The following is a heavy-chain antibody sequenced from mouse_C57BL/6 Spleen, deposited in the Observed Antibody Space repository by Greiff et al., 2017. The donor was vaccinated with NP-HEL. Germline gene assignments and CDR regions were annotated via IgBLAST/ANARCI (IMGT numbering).Heavy chain of an antibody. J-gene: IGHJ2*01. Sequence: EVQLQESGPGLVKPSQSLSLTCTVTGYSITSGYGCNWIRQFPGNKLEWMGYISYSGSTNYNPSLKSRISITRDTSKNQFFLQLNSVTTEHTATYYCARTARIKYWGQGNTLTVSS. CDR1: GYSITSGYG. CDR3: ARTARIKY. V-gene: IGHV3-2*02. D-gene: IGHD1-2*01. CDR2: ISYSGST.